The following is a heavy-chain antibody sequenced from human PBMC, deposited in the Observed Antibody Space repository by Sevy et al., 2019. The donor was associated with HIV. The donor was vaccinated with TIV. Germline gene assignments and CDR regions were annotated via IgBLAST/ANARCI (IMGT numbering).Heavy chain of an antibody. CDR3: AKEGYESSGYYH. CDR2: ISGSGGYT. D-gene: IGHD3-22*01. V-gene: IGHV3-23*01. CDR1: GFTFSSYA. J-gene: IGHJ5*02. Sequence: GGSLRLSCAASGFTFSSYAMTWVRQAPGKGLEWVSAISGSGGYTYYADSVKGRFTISRDNSKKTLDLQMHSLRAEDTALYYCAKEGYESSGYYHWGQGTLVTVSS.